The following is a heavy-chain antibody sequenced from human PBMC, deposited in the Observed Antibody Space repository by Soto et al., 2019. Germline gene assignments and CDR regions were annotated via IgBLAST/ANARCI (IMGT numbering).Heavy chain of an antibody. CDR1: GGSISSGGYS. Sequence: PSETLSLTCAVSGGSISSGGYSWSWIRQPPGKGLEWIGYIYHSGSTYYNPSLKSRVTISVDRSKNQFSLKLSSVTAADTAVYYCARDSPSGSRNYFDYWGQGTLVTVSS. J-gene: IGHJ4*02. CDR3: ARDSPSGSRNYFDY. CDR2: IYHSGST. V-gene: IGHV4-30-2*01. D-gene: IGHD2-2*01.